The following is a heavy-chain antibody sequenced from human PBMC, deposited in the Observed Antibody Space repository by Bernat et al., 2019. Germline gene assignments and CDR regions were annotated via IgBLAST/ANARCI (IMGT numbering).Heavy chain of an antibody. CDR3: ARGEMMSTTAPAFDY. V-gene: IGHV6-1*01. CDR1: GDSVSCNSCA. D-gene: IGHD1-1*01. Sequence: QVQLQQSGPGLVKPSQTLSLTCAISGDSVSCNSCAWNWIRQSPSRGLEWLGRTYYRSRWYNEYAVSVKSRITISPDTSKNQFSLHLNSVTPEDTAVYYCARGEMMSTTAPAFDYWAQGTLVTVSS. J-gene: IGHJ4*02. CDR2: TYYRSRWYN.